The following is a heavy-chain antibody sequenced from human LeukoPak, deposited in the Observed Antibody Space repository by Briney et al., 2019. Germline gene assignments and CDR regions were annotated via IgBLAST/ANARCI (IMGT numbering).Heavy chain of an antibody. CDR3: ARDAVGARAFDV. Sequence: ASVKVSCKASGYTFTDYGIHCVRQAPGQGLEWMSWGSTFNGHRLYGQRFQGRVTMTTDPSTTTVYMELTSLTSDDTALYYCARDAVGARAFDVWGQGTMVTVSS. CDR1: GYTFTDYG. CDR2: GSTFNGHR. V-gene: IGHV1-18*01. D-gene: IGHD1-26*01. J-gene: IGHJ3*01.